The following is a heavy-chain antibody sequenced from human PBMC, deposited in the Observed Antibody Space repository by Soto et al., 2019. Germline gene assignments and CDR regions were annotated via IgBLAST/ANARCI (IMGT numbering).Heavy chain of an antibody. V-gene: IGHV3-30-3*01. D-gene: IGHD2-15*01. Sequence: GGSLRLSCAASGFTFSSYAMHWVRQAPGKGLEWVAVISYDGSNKYYADSVKGRFTISRDNSKNTLYLQMNSLRAEDTAVYYCARDRLTWLDIVVVVAAPRDRMDVWSQGTTVIGSS. CDR2: ISYDGSNK. J-gene: IGHJ6*02. CDR3: ARDRLTWLDIVVVVAAPRDRMDV. CDR1: GFTFSSYA.